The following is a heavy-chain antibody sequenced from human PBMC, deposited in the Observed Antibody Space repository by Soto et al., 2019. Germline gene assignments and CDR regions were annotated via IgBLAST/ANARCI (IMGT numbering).Heavy chain of an antibody. CDR2: ISGSGGST. V-gene: IGHV3-23*01. Sequence: GGSLRLSCAASGFTFSSYAMSWVRQAPGKGLEWVSAISGSGGSTYYADSVKGRFTISRDNSKNTLYLQMNSLRAEDTAVYYCAKVGIPAAMEALRSRYYYYYYMDVWGKGTTVTVSS. CDR3: AKVGIPAAMEALRSRYYYYYYMDV. D-gene: IGHD2-2*01. J-gene: IGHJ6*03. CDR1: GFTFSSYA.